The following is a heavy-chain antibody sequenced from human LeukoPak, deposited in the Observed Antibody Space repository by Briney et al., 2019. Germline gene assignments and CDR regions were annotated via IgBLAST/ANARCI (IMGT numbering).Heavy chain of an antibody. D-gene: IGHD6-13*01. Sequence: GGSLRLSCAASGFTFSGHGMHWVRQPPGKGLEWVAVIWYDGRNKDYGDSVKGRFTISRDNSKNSLYLQMNSLRAEDTALYYCARVEQQLVRGCWGQGTLVTVSS. CDR3: ARVEQQLVRGC. CDR2: IWYDGRNK. CDR1: GFTFSGHG. V-gene: IGHV3-33*01. J-gene: IGHJ4*02.